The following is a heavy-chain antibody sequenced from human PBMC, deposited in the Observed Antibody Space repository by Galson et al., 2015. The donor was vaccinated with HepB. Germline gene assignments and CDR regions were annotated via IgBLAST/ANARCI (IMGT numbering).Heavy chain of an antibody. CDR3: AKDPYLYSALAGTMAGFDY. D-gene: IGHD6-19*01. CDR2: ISYDGSNK. J-gene: IGHJ4*02. CDR1: GFTFSNCG. V-gene: IGHV3-30*18. Sequence: SLRLSCAASGFTFSNCGMHWVRQAPGKGLEWVAVISYDGSNKYYADSVKGRFTISRNNSKNTLYLQMNSLRAEDTALYYCAKDPYLYSALAGTMAGFDYWSQGTLVTVSS.